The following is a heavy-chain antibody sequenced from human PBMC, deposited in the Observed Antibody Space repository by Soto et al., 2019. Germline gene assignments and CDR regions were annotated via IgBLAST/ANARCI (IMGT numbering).Heavy chain of an antibody. CDR1: GYPFIGYY. J-gene: IGHJ5*02. CDR3: ARGGKPPMSYDPFWFDP. CDR2: INPDSGGT. D-gene: IGHD3-22*01. Sequence: QVQLVQSGAEVKKPGASLKVSCKASGYPFIGYYIHWVRQAPGQGLEWMGWINPDSGGTTLARKFQGWVTLTRDTSLSTAYLELNGLKSDDTAVYSCARGGKPPMSYDPFWFDPWGQGTPVTVSS. V-gene: IGHV1-2*04.